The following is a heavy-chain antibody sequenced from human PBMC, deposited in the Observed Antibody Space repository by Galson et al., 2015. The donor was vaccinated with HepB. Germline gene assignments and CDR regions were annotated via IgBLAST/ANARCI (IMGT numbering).Heavy chain of an antibody. CDR2: INTNTGNP. D-gene: IGHD6-19*01. V-gene: IGHV7-4-1*02. Sequence: SVKVSCKASGYTFTSYAMNWVRQAPGQGLEWMGWINTNTGNPTYAQGFTGRFVFSLDTSVSTAYLQISSLKAEDTAVYYCARDSSGWYVGYYYYGMDVWGQGTTVTVSS. J-gene: IGHJ6*02. CDR3: ARDSSGWYVGYYYYGMDV. CDR1: GYTFTSYA.